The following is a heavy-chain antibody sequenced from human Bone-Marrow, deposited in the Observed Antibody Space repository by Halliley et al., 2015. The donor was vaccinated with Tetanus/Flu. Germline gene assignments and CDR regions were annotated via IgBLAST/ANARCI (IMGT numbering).Heavy chain of an antibody. CDR2: IIGSSDFI. CDR3: ARDLGAGYVWYFDL. Sequence: SLRLSCAASGFPFSSYTMNWVRQAPGQGLEWVSSIIGSSDFIYYADSVKGRFTISRDNAKNSLSLQMNNLRAGDTAVYYCARDLGAGYVWYFDLWGRGTLVTVSS. V-gene: IGHV3-21*01. D-gene: IGHD3-16*01. CDR1: GFPFSSYT. J-gene: IGHJ2*01.